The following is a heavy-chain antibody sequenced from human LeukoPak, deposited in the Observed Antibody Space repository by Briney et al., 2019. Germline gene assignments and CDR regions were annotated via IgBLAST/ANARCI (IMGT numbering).Heavy chain of an antibody. Sequence: GESLKISCAASGFTFSGSAMHWVRQASGKGLEWVGRIRSKAHSYATAYAASVKGRFTISRDDSKNTAYLQMNSLKTEDTAVYYCTRHGGRDYYDSSEDAFDIWGQGTMVIVSS. V-gene: IGHV3-73*01. D-gene: IGHD3-22*01. CDR1: GFTFSGSA. CDR3: TRHGGRDYYDSSEDAFDI. J-gene: IGHJ3*02. CDR2: IRSKAHSYAT.